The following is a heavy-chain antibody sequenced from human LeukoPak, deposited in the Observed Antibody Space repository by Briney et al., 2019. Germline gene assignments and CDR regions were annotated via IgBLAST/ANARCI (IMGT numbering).Heavy chain of an antibody. CDR2: LSGSGYNT. J-gene: IGHJ4*02. D-gene: IGHD2-2*01. CDR1: GFTFSSHA. Sequence: GGSLRLSCAASGFTFSSHALSWVRQAPGKGLEWASSLSGSGYNTYYADSVKGRFTISRDNSKNTVYLQMNSLRAEDTAVYYCAKDPYGTRYFDYWGQETLVTVSS. CDR3: AKDPYGTRYFDY. V-gene: IGHV3-23*01.